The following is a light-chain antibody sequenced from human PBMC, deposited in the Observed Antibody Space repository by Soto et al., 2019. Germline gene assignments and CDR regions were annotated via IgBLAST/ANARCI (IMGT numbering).Light chain of an antibody. CDR2: DAS. Sequence: ETVLTQSPGTLSLSPGERATLSCRASQSVRNNYLAWYQQKPGQAPRLLMFDASNRATDIPDRFSGSGSGTDFTLTIGRLEPEDFAVYYCQQFGSLGTFGQGTKVDIK. CDR3: QQFGSLGT. J-gene: IGKJ1*01. V-gene: IGKV3-20*01. CDR1: QSVRNNY.